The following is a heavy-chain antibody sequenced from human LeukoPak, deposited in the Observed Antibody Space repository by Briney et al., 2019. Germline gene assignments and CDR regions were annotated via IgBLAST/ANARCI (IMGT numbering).Heavy chain of an antibody. CDR3: AKDRLGGSLASYAFDI. Sequence: QPGGSLRLSCAASGFTFSSYAMSWVRQAPGKGLEWVSAISGSGGSTYYADSVKGRFTISRDNSKNTLYLQMNSLRAEDTAVYYCAKDRLGGSLASYAFDIWGQGTMVTVSS. J-gene: IGHJ3*02. D-gene: IGHD1-26*01. CDR1: GFTFSSYA. V-gene: IGHV3-23*01. CDR2: ISGSGGST.